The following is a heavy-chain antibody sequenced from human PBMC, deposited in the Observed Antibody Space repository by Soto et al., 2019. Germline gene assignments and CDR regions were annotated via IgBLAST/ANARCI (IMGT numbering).Heavy chain of an antibody. CDR2: IIPILGIA. Sequence: GASVKVSCKACGYTFSSYTISWVRQAPGQGLEWMGRIIPILGIANYAQKFQGRVTITADKSTSTAYMELSSLRSEDTAVYYCARSPYIAAQLDYWGQGTLVTVSS. D-gene: IGHD6-6*01. CDR3: ARSPYIAAQLDY. V-gene: IGHV1-69*02. J-gene: IGHJ4*02. CDR1: GYTFSSYT.